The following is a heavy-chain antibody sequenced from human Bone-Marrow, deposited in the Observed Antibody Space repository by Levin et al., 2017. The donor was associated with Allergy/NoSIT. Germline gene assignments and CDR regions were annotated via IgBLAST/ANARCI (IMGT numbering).Heavy chain of an antibody. CDR3: ARVDWGVQVLGGMDV. Sequence: ASVKVSCKASGYNIATYGISWVRQAPGQSLHWMGWVSANSGIIDSAQNLQGRVILTTDTSTNTAYMELRSLTSDDTAVYYCARVDWGVQVLGGMDVWGQGTTVIVSS. CDR2: VSANSGII. D-gene: IGHD3/OR15-3a*01. V-gene: IGHV1-18*01. J-gene: IGHJ6*02. CDR1: GYNIATYG.